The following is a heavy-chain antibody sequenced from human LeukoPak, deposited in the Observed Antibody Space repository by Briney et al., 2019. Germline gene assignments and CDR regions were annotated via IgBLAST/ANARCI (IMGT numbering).Heavy chain of an antibody. J-gene: IGHJ4*02. D-gene: IGHD2-2*01. CDR2: MYYSGST. CDR3: ARATAHCSSTSCYNYYFDY. Sequence: SETLSLTCTVSGGSISSRTYYWGWIRQPPGKGLEWIGSMYYSGSTSYNPSLKSRVTISVDTSKNQFSLKLSSVTAADTAVYYCARATAHCSSTSCYNYYFDYWGQGTLVTVSS. V-gene: IGHV4-39*07. CDR1: GGSISSRTYY.